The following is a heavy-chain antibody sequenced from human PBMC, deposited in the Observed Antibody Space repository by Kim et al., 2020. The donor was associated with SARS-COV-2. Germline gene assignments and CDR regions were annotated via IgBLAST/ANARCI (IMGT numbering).Heavy chain of an antibody. CDR3: ARDVYCSSTSCYSVRGGGNFDY. CDR1: GFTFSDYY. J-gene: IGHJ4*02. D-gene: IGHD2-2*02. V-gene: IGHV3-11*01. CDR2: ISSSGSTI. Sequence: GGSLRLSCAASGFTFSDYYMSWIRQAPGKGLEWVSYISSSGSTIYYAYSVKGRFTISRDNAKNSLYLQMNSLRAEDTAVYYCARDVYCSSTSCYSVRGGGNFDYWGQGTLVTVSS.